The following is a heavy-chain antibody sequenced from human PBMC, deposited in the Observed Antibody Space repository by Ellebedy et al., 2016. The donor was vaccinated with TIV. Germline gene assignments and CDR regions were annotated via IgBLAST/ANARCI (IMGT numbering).Heavy chain of an antibody. V-gene: IGHV3-53*01. CDR1: GFTLFTDH. J-gene: IGHJ4*02. Sequence: PGGSLRLSCAASGFTLFTDHMSWVRQAPGTGLEWVSITYSDGSTSYADSVKGRFTISRDNSKNMVSLQMNSLRAEDTALYFCARVWELSFDHWGQGTLVTVSS. D-gene: IGHD1-26*01. CDR3: ARVWELSFDH. CDR2: TYSDGST.